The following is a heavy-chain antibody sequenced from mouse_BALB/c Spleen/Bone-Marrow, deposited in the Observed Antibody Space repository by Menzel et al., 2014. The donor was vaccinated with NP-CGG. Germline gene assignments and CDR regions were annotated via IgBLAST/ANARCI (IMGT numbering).Heavy chain of an antibody. Sequence: EVHLVESGGGLVQPGGSRKLSCAASGFTFSSFGMHWVRQAPEKGLEWVASISSGSTAICYADTVKGRFNISRDNPKXTLFLQMTSLRSEDTAIYYCARGGNWDDFDVWGAGTTVTVSS. CDR1: GFTFSSFG. V-gene: IGHV5-17*02. J-gene: IGHJ1*01. D-gene: IGHD4-1*01. CDR2: ISSGSTAI. CDR3: ARGGNWDDFDV.